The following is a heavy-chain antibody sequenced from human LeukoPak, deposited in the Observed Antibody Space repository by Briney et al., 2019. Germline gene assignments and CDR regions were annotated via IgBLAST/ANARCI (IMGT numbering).Heavy chain of an antibody. CDR2: ISFEGSNN. CDR1: GFAFSTYG. J-gene: IGHJ3*02. V-gene: IGHV3-30*18. Sequence: PGGSLRLSCAASGFAFSTYGIHWVRQAPGKGLEWVAVISFEGSNNYFVDSVKGRFTISRDNSQNTLYLQMNSLRVEDTAVYYCAKGLIRATGTGAFDIWGQGTMVTVSS. CDR3: AKGLIRATGTGAFDI. D-gene: IGHD6-13*01.